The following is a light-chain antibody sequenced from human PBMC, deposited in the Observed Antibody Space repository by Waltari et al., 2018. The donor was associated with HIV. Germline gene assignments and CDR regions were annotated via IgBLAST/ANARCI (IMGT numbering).Light chain of an antibody. CDR1: SSNIGAGYD. CDR3: QSYDNSLSGSGV. V-gene: IGLV1-40*01. J-gene: IGLJ2*01. CDR2: GNN. Sequence: QSVLTQPPSESGAPGQRVTICCAGSSSNIGAGYDVHWYQQLPGTAPKLLIYGNNNRPSGFPDRFSGSKSGTSASLAITGLQAEDEADYYCQSYDNSLSGSGVFGGGTKLTVL.